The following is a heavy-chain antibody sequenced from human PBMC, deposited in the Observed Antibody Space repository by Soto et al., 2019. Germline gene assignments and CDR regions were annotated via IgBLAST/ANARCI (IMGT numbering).Heavy chain of an antibody. CDR3: ERDESRTLGY. V-gene: IGHV3-7*01. Sequence: EVLLVESGGGLVQTGGSLRLSCAASGFTFSSYWMSWVRQAPGKGLEWVANIKPDGSERYYVDSVRGRVTISRDNARNSLYLQMNSLRADDTAVYYSERDESRTLGYWGQGTLFTVST. D-gene: IGHD6-13*01. J-gene: IGHJ4*02. CDR2: IKPDGSER. CDR1: GFTFSSYW.